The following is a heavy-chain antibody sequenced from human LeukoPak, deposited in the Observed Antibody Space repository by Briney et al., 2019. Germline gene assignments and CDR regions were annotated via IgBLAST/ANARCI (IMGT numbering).Heavy chain of an antibody. Sequence: SETLSLTCTVSGGSISSGTYYWSWIRQPAGKGLEWIGRIYTSGSTNYNPSLKSRITISVDTSKNQFSLKLSSVTAADTAVYYCARAAYCGGDCYPYYYYMDVWGKGTTVTISS. CDR3: ARAAYCGGDCYPYYYYMDV. CDR1: GGSISSGTYY. D-gene: IGHD2-21*02. J-gene: IGHJ6*03. V-gene: IGHV4-61*02. CDR2: IYTSGST.